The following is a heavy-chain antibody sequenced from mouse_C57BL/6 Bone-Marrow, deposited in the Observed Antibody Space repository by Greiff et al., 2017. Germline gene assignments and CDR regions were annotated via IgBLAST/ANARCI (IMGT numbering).Heavy chain of an antibody. CDR1: GYTFTDHT. V-gene: IGHV1-78*01. CDR2: IYPRDGST. Sequence: VQVVESDAELVKPGASVKISCKVSGYTFTDHTIHWMKQRPEQGLEWIGYIYPRDGSTKSNEKFKGKATLTADKSSSTAYMQLNSLTSEDSAVYFCARSDTTVVARDAMDYWGQGTSVTVSS. J-gene: IGHJ4*01. CDR3: ARSDTTVVARDAMDY. D-gene: IGHD1-1*01.